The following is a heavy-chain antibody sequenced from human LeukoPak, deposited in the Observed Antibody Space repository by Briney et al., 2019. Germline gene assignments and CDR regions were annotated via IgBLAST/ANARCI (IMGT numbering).Heavy chain of an antibody. CDR1: GYTFSSYG. Sequence: ASVKVSCKASGYTFSSYGISWVRQAPGQGLEWMGRIIPILGIANYAQKFQGRVTITADKSTSTAYMELSSLRSEDTAVYYCARDGLDIVATIHYYFDYWGQGTLVTVSS. D-gene: IGHD5-12*01. V-gene: IGHV1-69*04. CDR3: ARDGLDIVATIHYYFDY. J-gene: IGHJ4*02. CDR2: IIPILGIA.